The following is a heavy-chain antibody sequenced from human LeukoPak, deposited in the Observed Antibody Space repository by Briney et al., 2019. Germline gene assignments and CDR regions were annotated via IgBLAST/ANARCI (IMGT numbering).Heavy chain of an antibody. CDR2: ISYDGSNK. V-gene: IGHV3-30*18. CDR1: GFTFSSYG. D-gene: IGHD3-22*01. J-gene: IGHJ3*02. CDR3: AKGRDYYDSSGYGAFDI. Sequence: GGSLRLPCAASGFTFSSYGMHWVRQAPGKGLEWVAVISYDGSNKYYADSVKGRFTISRDNSKNTLYLQMNSLRAEDTAVYYCAKGRDYYDSSGYGAFDIWGQGTMVTVSS.